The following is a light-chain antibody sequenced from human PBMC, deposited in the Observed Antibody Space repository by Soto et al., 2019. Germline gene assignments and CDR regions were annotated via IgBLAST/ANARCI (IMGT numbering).Light chain of an antibody. CDR1: QSVSSN. CDR3: QQYNNWPPWT. Sequence: IEMTQSPATLSVSPGERATLSCRASQSVSSNLAWYQRRPGQAPRLLIYGASTRATGIPARFSGSGSGTEFTLTISSLQSEDFAFYYCQQYNNWPPWTFGQGTKVEIK. V-gene: IGKV3-15*01. CDR2: GAS. J-gene: IGKJ1*01.